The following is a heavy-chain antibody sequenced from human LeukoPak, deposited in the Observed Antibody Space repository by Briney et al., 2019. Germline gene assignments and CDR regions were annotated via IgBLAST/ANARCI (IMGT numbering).Heavy chain of an antibody. V-gene: IGHV4-39*07. CDR3: ARVNWNYSIGY. D-gene: IGHD1-7*01. J-gene: IGHJ4*02. CDR1: GGSISSYY. Sequence: SETLSLTCTVSGGSISSYYWGCIRQPPGKGLEWIGSIYYSGSTYYNPSLKSRVTISVDTSKNQFSLKLSSVTAADTAVYYCARVNWNYSIGYWGQGTLVTVSS. CDR2: IYYSGST.